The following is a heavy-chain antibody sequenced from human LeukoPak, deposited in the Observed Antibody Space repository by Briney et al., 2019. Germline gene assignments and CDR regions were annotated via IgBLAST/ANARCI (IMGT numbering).Heavy chain of an antibody. CDR2: INPNSGGT. J-gene: IGHJ4*02. V-gene: IGHV1-2*02. Sequence: GASVKVSCKASGYIFTDYYIHWVRQAPGQGLEWMEWINPNSGGTNYAQKFQGRVTMTRDTSISTAYMELSRLRSDDTAVYYCTVRDRDYWGQGTLVTVSS. D-gene: IGHD3-10*01. CDR1: GYIFTDYY. CDR3: TVRDRDY.